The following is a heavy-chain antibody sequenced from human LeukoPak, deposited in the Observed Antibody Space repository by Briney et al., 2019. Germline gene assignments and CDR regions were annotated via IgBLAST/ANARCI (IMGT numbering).Heavy chain of an antibody. V-gene: IGHV4-59*01. D-gene: IGHD3-22*01. CDR2: IYSSGST. CDR1: GGSISSYY. CDR3: ARNYDNSGYTAFGY. J-gene: IGHJ4*02. Sequence: SQTLSLTCTVSGGSISSYYWSWIRQSPGKGLEWIGHIYSSGSTNYNPSLKSRVTISVDTSKNQFSLKLSSVTAADTALYYCARNYDNSGYTAFGYWGRGTLVTVSS.